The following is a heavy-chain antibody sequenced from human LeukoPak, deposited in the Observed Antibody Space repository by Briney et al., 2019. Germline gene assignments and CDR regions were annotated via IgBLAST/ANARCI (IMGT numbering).Heavy chain of an antibody. CDR3: ARSKGYDYVWGSYRFVRPPNWFDP. CDR1: GYSFTNYW. D-gene: IGHD3-16*02. J-gene: IGHJ5*02. Sequence: GESLKISCKGYGYSFTNYWIGWVRQMPGKGLEWMGIIYPGDSDTRYSPSFQGQVTISADKSISTAYLQWSSLKASDTAMYYCARSKGYDYVWGSYRFVRPPNWFDPWGQGTLVTDSS. V-gene: IGHV5-51*01. CDR2: IYPGDSDT.